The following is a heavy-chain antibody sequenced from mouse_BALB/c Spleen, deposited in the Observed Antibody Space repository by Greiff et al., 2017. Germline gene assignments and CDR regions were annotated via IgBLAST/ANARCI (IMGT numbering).Heavy chain of an antibody. CDR1: GYTFTSYY. CDR3: TRFLYGNYGGGAMDY. J-gene: IGHJ4*01. CDR2: INPSNGGT. D-gene: IGHD2-1*01. V-gene: IGHV1S81*02. Sequence: VQLQQSGAELVKPGASVKLSCKASGYTFTSYYMYWVKQRPGQGLEWIGEINPSNGGTNFNEKFKSKATLTVDKSSSTAYMQLSSLTSEDSAVYYCTRFLYGNYGGGAMDYWGQGTSVTVSS.